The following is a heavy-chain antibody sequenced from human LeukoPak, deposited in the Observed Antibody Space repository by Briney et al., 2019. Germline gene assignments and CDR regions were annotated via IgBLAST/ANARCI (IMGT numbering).Heavy chain of an antibody. Sequence: SETLSLTCAVSGYSISRGYYGGGSRQPTGKGVEWIGISYHSGSTYYNPSLKSRVTISVDTSKNQFSLKLSSVTAAYTAVYYCATPYCSSTSCYDAFDIWGQGTMVTVSS. J-gene: IGHJ3*02. CDR1: GYSISRGYY. D-gene: IGHD2-2*01. V-gene: IGHV4-38-2*01. CDR3: ATPYCSSTSCYDAFDI. CDR2: SYHSGST.